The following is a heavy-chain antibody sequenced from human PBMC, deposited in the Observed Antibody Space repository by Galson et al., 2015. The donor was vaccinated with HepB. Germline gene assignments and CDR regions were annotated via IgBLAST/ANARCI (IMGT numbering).Heavy chain of an antibody. D-gene: IGHD3-10*01. J-gene: IGHJ4*02. CDR2: IIPIFGTS. V-gene: IGHV1-69*13. CDR3: ARGYGSQNYYYHY. Sequence: SVKVSCKASGGTFSSYAISWVRQAPGQGLEWMGGIIPIFGTSNYAQKFQGRVTITADESTTTAYMELSSLRFEDTAIYYCARGYGSQNYYYHYWGQGTRVTVSS. CDR1: GGTFSSYA.